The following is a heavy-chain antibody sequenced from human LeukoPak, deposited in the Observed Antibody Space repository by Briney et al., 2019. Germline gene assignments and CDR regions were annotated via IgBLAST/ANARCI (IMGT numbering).Heavy chain of an antibody. J-gene: IGHJ4*02. CDR2: ISADGGST. Sequence: GGSLRLSCAASGYTFGDYAMHWVRQAPGRGLEWVSLISADGGSTYYADSVKGRFTVSRDNSKKTLYLQMNSLRAGDTAVYYCATGAYYDNSGPIDYWGQGTLVTVSS. CDR1: GYTFGDYA. CDR3: ATGAYYDNSGPIDY. D-gene: IGHD3-22*01. V-gene: IGHV3-43*02.